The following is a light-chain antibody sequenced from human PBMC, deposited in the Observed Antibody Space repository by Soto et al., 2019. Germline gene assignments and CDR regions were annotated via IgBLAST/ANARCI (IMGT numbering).Light chain of an antibody. V-gene: IGKV1-39*01. J-gene: IGKJ5*01. CDR1: QSISSY. CDR3: QQSYCTPIT. CDR2: AES. Sequence: DIQMTQSPSSLSASVGDRVTITCRASQSISSYLNWYQQKPGKAPKLMIYAESSLHSGIPSRFSGSRSGTEFTLTISSLQPEDFATDYGQQSYCTPITCGRGTRMEIK.